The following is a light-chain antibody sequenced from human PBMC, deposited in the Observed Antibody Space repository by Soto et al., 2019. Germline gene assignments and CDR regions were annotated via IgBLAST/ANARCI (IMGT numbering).Light chain of an antibody. J-gene: IGKJ2*01. CDR2: SAF. CDR3: QQYINGYT. CDR1: QSVSSS. Sequence: EVVMTQSPATLSVFPGERVTLSCRASQSVSSSLAWYQQKPGQAPRLLIYSAFTRASGTPARFSGSGSGTEFTLTFSSLESEDFAVYYCQQYINGYTFGQGTKLEIK. V-gene: IGKV3-15*01.